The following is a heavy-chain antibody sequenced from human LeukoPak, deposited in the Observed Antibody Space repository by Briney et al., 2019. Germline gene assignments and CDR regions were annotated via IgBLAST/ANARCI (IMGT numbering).Heavy chain of an antibody. CDR1: GFTFSSYS. CDR2: ISSSSSYI. V-gene: IGHV3-21*01. Sequence: GGSLRLSCAASGFTFSSYSMNWVRQAPGKGLEWVSSISSSSSYIYYADSVKGRFTISRDNAKNSLYLQMNSLRAEDTAVYYCARDSDDILTHNWFDPWGQGTLATVSS. CDR3: ARDSDDILTHNWFDP. D-gene: IGHD3-9*01. J-gene: IGHJ5*02.